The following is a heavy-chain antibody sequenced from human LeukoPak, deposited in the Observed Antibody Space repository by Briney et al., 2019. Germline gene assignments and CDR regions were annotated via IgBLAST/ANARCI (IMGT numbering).Heavy chain of an antibody. Sequence: ASVKVSCKASGYTFTSYAMHWVRQAPGQRLEWMGWINAGNGNTKYSQKFQGRVTITRDTSASTAYMELSSLRSEDTAVYYCARVAAVAGTLDHWGQGTLVTVSS. CDR2: INAGNGNT. J-gene: IGHJ4*02. CDR1: GYTFTSYA. D-gene: IGHD6-19*01. CDR3: ARVAAVAGTLDH. V-gene: IGHV1-3*01.